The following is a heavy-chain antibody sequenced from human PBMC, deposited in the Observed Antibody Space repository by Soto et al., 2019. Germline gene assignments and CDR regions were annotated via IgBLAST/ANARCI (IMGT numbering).Heavy chain of an antibody. CDR1: GFTFSSYA. CDR3: AKADTIFLVVINLGPYFDY. Sequence: GGSLRLSCAASGFTFSSYAMSWVRQAPGKGLEWVSAISGSGGSTYYADSVKGRFTISRDNSKNTLYVQMNRLRAEDTAVYYGAKADTIFLVVINLGPYFDYWGQGTLVTVSS. V-gene: IGHV3-23*01. D-gene: IGHD3-3*01. CDR2: ISGSGGST. J-gene: IGHJ4*02.